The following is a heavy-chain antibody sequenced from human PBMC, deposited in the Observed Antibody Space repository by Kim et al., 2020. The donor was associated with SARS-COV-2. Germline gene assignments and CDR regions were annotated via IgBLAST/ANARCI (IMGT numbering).Heavy chain of an antibody. V-gene: IGHV4-59*01. CDR2: IYYSGST. CDR3: ARDCSGGSCYSGGPSYYYYYGMDV. CDR1: GGSISSYY. D-gene: IGHD2-15*01. Sequence: SETLSLSCTVSGGSISSYYWSWIRQPPGKGLEWIGYIYYSGSTNYNPSPKSRVTISVDTSKNQFSLKLSSVTAADTAVYYCARDCSGGSCYSGGPSYYYYYGMDVWGRETTVTVSS. J-gene: IGHJ6*02.